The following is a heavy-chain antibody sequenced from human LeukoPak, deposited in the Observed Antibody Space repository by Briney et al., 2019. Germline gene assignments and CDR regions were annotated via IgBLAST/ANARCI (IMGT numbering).Heavy chain of an antibody. D-gene: IGHD3-22*01. Sequence: SETLSLTCAVSGGSFSGYYWSWIRQPPWKGLEWIGEINHSGSTNYNPFLKIRVTISVDTSKNQFSLKLSSVTAADTAVYYCARGAARITMIVVVITRYFDYWGQGTLVTVSS. CDR2: INHSGST. J-gene: IGHJ4*02. V-gene: IGHV4-34*01. CDR3: ARGAARITMIVVVITRYFDY. CDR1: GGSFSGYY.